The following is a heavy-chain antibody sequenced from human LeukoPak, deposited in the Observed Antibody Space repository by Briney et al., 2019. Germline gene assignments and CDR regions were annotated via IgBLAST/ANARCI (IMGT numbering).Heavy chain of an antibody. CDR3: ARRAPGYQNIVVVTGQESWFDP. V-gene: IGHV4-34*01. CDR2: INHSGST. D-gene: IGHD2-21*02. CDR1: SGSFSGYY. J-gene: IGHJ5*02. Sequence: PSETLSLTCAVYSGSFSGYYWSWIRQPPGKGLEWIGEINHSGSTNYNPSLKSRVTISVDTSKNQFSLKLSSVTAADTAVYYCARRAPGYQNIVVVTGQESWFDPWGQGTLVTVSS.